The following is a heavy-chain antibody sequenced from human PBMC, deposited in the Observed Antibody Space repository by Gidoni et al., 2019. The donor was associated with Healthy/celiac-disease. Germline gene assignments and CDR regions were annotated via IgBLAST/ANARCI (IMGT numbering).Heavy chain of an antibody. CDR3: AKSRVYYATRYFDY. J-gene: IGHJ4*02. V-gene: IGHV3-23*01. CDR2: ISGSGGST. Sequence: EVQLLESGGGLVQPGGSLRLSCSASGFTFSSYAMTWVRQAPGKALEWVSAISGSGGSTYYADSVKGRFTISRDNSKNTLYLQMNSLRAEDTAVYYCAKSRVYYATRYFDYWGQGTLVTVSS. D-gene: IGHD3-10*01. CDR1: GFTFSSYA.